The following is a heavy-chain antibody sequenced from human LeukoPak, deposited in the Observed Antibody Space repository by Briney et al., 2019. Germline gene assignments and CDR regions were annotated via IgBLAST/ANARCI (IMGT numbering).Heavy chain of an antibody. CDR1: GGTFISYA. Sequence: SSVKVSCKASGGTFISYAISWVRQAPGQGLEWMGRIIPIFGTANYAQKFQGRVTITTDESTSTAYMELSSLRSEDTAVYYCARDTLGSSSWYVGGFDPWGQGTLVTVSS. CDR3: ARDTLGSSSWYVGGFDP. V-gene: IGHV1-69*05. CDR2: IIPIFGTA. J-gene: IGHJ5*02. D-gene: IGHD6-13*01.